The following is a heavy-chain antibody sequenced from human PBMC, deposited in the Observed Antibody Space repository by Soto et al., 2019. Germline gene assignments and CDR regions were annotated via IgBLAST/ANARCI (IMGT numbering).Heavy chain of an antibody. CDR2: ISYDGSNK. V-gene: IGHV3-30-3*01. Sequence: PGESLKISCAASGFTFSSYAMHWVRQAPGKGLEWVAVISYDGSNKYYADSVKGRFTISRDNSKNTLYLQMNSLRAEDTAVYYCANLFSNYGDLYYYYGMDVWGQGTTVTVSS. D-gene: IGHD4-4*01. CDR1: GFTFSSYA. CDR3: ANLFSNYGDLYYYYGMDV. J-gene: IGHJ6*02.